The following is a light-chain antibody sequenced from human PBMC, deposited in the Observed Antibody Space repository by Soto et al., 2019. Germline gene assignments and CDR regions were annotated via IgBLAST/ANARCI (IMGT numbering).Light chain of an antibody. CDR3: QQRSNWPIT. CDR1: QSVSSN. J-gene: IGKJ5*01. Sequence: EIVLTQSPGTLSLSPGERATLSCRASQSVSSNLAWYQQKPGQAPRLLIYGASTRATGIPARFSGSGSGTDLTLTISSLEPEDFALYYCQQRSNWPITFGQGTRLEIK. CDR2: GAS. V-gene: IGKV3-11*01.